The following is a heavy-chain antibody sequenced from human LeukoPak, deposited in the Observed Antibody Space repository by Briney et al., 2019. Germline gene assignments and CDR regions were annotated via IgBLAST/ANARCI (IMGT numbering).Heavy chain of an antibody. D-gene: IGHD2-2*01. CDR3: ASTSAETPGGAFDI. CDR2: IYYSGST. J-gene: IGHJ3*02. V-gene: IGHV4-61*01. Sequence: PSETLSLTCTVSGGSLSSGTYYWGWPRPPPGQGLEWIAYIYYSGSTNYNPSLKSRFTISVDTSKDQFSLKLSSVAAADTAVYYCASTSAETPGGAFDIWGQGTMVTVYS. CDR1: GGSLSSGTYY.